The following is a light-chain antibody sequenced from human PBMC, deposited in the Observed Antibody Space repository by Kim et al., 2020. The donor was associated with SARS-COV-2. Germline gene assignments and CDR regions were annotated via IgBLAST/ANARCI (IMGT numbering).Light chain of an antibody. V-gene: IGKV1-5*01. Sequence: STLSASVGDRGTITCRASQSIGSWLAWYQQKAGKAPKVLIYHASTLESGVPSRFSGSGSGTEFTLTISSLQPDDFATYYCQKANGEFGQGTKLEIK. CDR1: QSIGSW. CDR3: QKANGE. CDR2: HAS. J-gene: IGKJ2*01.